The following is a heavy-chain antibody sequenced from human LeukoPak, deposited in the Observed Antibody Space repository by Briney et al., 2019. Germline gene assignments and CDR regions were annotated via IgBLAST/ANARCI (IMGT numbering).Heavy chain of an antibody. CDR1: GGSISSSSYY. CDR3: ARGGVVVVAATPTRDNWFDP. Sequence: SQTLSLTCTVSGGSISSSSYYWGWIRQPPGKGLEWIGSIYYSGSTYYNPSLKGRVTISVDTSKTQFSLKLTSVTAADTAVYYCARGGVVVVAATPTRDNWFDPWGQGTLVTVSS. V-gene: IGHV4-39*07. CDR2: IYYSGST. D-gene: IGHD2-15*01. J-gene: IGHJ5*02.